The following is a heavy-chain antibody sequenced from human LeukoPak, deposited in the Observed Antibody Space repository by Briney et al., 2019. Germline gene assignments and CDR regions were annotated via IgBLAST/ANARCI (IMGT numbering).Heavy chain of an antibody. CDR2: IKQDGSEK. CDR3: ARDRYSSSWYESDY. D-gene: IGHD6-13*01. Sequence: TGGSLRLSCAASGFTFSSYWMSWVRQAPGKGLEWVANIKQDGSEKYYVDSVKGRFTISRDNAKNSLYLQMNSLRAEDTAVYYCARDRYSSSWYESDYWGQGTLVTVSS. V-gene: IGHV3-7*03. J-gene: IGHJ4*02. CDR1: GFTFSSYW.